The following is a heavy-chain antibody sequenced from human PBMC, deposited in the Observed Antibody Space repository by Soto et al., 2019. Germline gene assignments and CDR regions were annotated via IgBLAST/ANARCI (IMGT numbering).Heavy chain of an antibody. CDR2: ISGDGTTT. J-gene: IGHJ1*01. CDR1: GFTFSIAW. CDR3: TCGPPADSSRTWAH. Sequence: QPGGSLRLSCAVSGFTFSIAWMHWVRQAPGQSPFWVSRISGDGTTTNYADSARGRFTISRESSKNTLYLQMNILNPEDTAICYCTCGPPADSSRTWAHWGQGTMVTVYS. D-gene: IGHD1-26*01. V-gene: IGHV3-74*01.